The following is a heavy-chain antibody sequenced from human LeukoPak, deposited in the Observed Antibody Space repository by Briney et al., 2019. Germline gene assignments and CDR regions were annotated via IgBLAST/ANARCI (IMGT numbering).Heavy chain of an antibody. CDR3: ARDLRSPLGYFDL. CDR2: IYYSGST. D-gene: IGHD1-26*01. V-gene: IGHV4-59*01. J-gene: IGHJ2*01. CDR1: GGSISSYY. Sequence: PSETLSLTCTVSGGSISSYYWSWTRQPPGKGLEWDGYIYYSGSTNYNPSLKSRVTISVDTSKNQLSLQLSSVTAADTAVYYCARDLRSPLGYFDLWGRGTLVTVSS.